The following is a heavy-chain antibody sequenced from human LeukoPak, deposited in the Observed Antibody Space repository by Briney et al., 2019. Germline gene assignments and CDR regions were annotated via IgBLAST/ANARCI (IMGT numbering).Heavy chain of an antibody. J-gene: IGHJ4*02. Sequence: SVTLSLTCAVYGGSFSGYYWSWIRQPPGKGLEWIGEINHSGSTNYNPPLKSRVTISVDTSKNQFSLKLSSVTAADTAVYYCAREGVVGAYGHFDYWGQGTLVTVSS. CDR3: AREGVVGAYGHFDY. CDR2: INHSGST. V-gene: IGHV4-34*01. CDR1: GGSFSGYY. D-gene: IGHD2-15*01.